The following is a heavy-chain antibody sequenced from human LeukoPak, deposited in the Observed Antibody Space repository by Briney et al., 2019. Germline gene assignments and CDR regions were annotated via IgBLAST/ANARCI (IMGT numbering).Heavy chain of an antibody. CDR3: AGGYCSSTGCYSVY. Sequence: GGSLRLSCAASGFTFSSYSMNWVHQAPGKGLEWVSSISSSSSYIYYADSVKGRFTISRDNAKNSLYLQMNSLRAEDTAVYYCAGGYCSSTGCYSVYWGQGTLVTASS. J-gene: IGHJ4*02. V-gene: IGHV3-21*01. CDR2: ISSSSSYI. CDR1: GFTFSSYS. D-gene: IGHD2-2*02.